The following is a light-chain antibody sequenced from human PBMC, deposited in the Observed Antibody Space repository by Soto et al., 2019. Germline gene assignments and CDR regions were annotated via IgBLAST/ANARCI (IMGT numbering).Light chain of an antibody. CDR2: DVT. J-gene: IGLJ2*01. V-gene: IGLV2-14*01. Sequence: QSALTQPASVSGSRGQSITVSCTGTTDVPASNSVSWYQQHPGKAPILIVYDVTKRPSGVSSRCSGSKSDNTASLTISGLQVEDETDYYCSSYVTSSLVLFGGGTKLTVL. CDR1: TDVPASNS. CDR3: SSYVTSSLVL.